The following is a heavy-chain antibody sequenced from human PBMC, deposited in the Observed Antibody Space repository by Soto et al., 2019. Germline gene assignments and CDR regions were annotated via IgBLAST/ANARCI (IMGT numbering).Heavy chain of an antibody. J-gene: IGHJ4*02. V-gene: IGHV4-4*02. D-gene: IGHD2-8*01. CDR2: IYHSGST. Sequence: QVQLQESGPGLVKPSGTLSLTCAVSGGSISSSNWWSWVRQPPGKGLEWIGEIYHSGSTNYNPSLKSRVTISVDKSKNQFSLKLSSVTAADTAVYYCARATYCTNGVCLKWGLNFDYWGQGTLVTVSS. CDR1: GGSISSSNW. CDR3: ARATYCTNGVCLKWGLNFDY.